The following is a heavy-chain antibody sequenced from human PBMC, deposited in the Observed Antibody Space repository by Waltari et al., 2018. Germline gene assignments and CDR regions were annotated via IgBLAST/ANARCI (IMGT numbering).Heavy chain of an antibody. Sequence: EVQLVESGGGLVQPGGSLTLSCVSSGFTFNYYWMHWVRQAPGKGLVWVSRINSDGSTTSYADSVKGRFTISRDNARNTLYLQMNSLRDEDTAVYYCARDGYSYGWGTFDVWGQGTMVTVSS. CDR3: ARDGYSYGWGTFDV. D-gene: IGHD5-18*01. J-gene: IGHJ3*01. CDR2: INSDGSTT. V-gene: IGHV3-74*01. CDR1: GFTFNYYW.